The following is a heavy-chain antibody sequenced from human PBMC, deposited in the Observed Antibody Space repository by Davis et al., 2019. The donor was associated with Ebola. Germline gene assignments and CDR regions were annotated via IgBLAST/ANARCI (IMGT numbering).Heavy chain of an antibody. V-gene: IGHV3-23*01. Sequence: GESLKISCAASGFIFSGYVMTWVRQAPGKGLEWVSSITASGGTTYYVDSVKGRFTISRDNSKNTLYLQMNSLRAEDTAVYYCARSTILDYWGQGTLVTVSS. CDR1: GFIFSGYV. CDR3: ARSTILDY. D-gene: IGHD3-3*01. J-gene: IGHJ4*02. CDR2: ITASGGTT.